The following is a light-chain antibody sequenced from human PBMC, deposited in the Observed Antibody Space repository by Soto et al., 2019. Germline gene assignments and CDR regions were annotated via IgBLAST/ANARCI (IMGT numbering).Light chain of an antibody. CDR1: SSDVGGYNY. V-gene: IGLV2-14*01. CDR2: EVN. J-gene: IGLJ3*02. CDR3: TSYTSSGTLV. Sequence: QSVLTQPASVSGSPGQSITISCTGTSSDVGGYNYVSWYQQHPGKAPKLIIYEVNNRPSGVSNRFSGSKSGNTASLTISGLLAEDEADYYCTSYTSSGTLVFGGRTKLTVL.